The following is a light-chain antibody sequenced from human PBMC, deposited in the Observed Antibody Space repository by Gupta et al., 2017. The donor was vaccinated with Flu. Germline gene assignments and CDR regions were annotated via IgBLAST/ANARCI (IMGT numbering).Light chain of an antibody. CDR1: QSVRSSY. Sequence: GTLYLSPGERATPSCRASQSVRSSYLAWYQQKPGQAPRLLIYGASSRATGIPDRFSGSGSGTDFTLTISRLEPEDFAVYYCQQDDNSPWTFGQGTKVEIK. CDR3: QQDDNSPWT. CDR2: GAS. V-gene: IGKV3-20*01. J-gene: IGKJ1*01.